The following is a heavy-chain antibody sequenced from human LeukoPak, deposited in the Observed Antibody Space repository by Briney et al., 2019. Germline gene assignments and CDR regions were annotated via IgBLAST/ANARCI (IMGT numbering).Heavy chain of an antibody. CDR1: GGSISSYY. Sequence: SETLSLTCTVSGGSISSYYWSWIRQPPGKGLEWIGYIYYSGSTNYNPSLKSRVTISLDTSKTQFSLKLNSVTAADTAVYYCVRGFYDSSGYSSPFDFWGQGTLVTVSS. CDR3: VRGFYDSSGYSSPFDF. CDR2: IYYSGST. J-gene: IGHJ4*02. D-gene: IGHD3-22*01. V-gene: IGHV4-59*01.